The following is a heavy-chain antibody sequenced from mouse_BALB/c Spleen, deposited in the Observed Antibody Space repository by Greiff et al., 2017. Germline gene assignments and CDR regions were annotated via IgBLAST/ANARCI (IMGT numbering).Heavy chain of an antibody. D-gene: IGHD2-3*01. V-gene: IGHV1-9*01. CDR1: GYTFSSYW. Sequence: VQLQQSGAELMKPGASVKISCKATGYTFSSYWIEWVKQRPGHGLEWIGEILPGSGSTNYNEKFKGKATFTADTSSNTAYMQLSSLTSEDSAVYYCARGDGYPAWFAYWGQGTLVTVSA. CDR2: ILPGSGST. J-gene: IGHJ3*01. CDR3: ARGDGYPAWFAY.